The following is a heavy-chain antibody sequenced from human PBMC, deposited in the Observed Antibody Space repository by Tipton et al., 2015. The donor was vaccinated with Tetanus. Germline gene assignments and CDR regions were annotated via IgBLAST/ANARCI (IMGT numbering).Heavy chain of an antibody. V-gene: IGHV4-39*01. Sequence: TLSLTCSVSGGPIRDSDYYWGWVRLPPGKGLEWIAGIYYSGNSYYNPTFQSRVTISVDTSKNQFSLRLSSVTAADTAVYYCGRQQLPRNYDHSYGMDVWGQGTTVTVSS. J-gene: IGHJ6*02. CDR3: GRQQLPRNYDHSYGMDV. D-gene: IGHD2-2*01. CDR1: GGPIRDSDYY. CDR2: IYYSGNS.